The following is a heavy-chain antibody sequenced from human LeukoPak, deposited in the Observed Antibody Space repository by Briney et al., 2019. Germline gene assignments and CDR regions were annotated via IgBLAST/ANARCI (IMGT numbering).Heavy chain of an antibody. V-gene: IGHV4-34*01. CDR1: GGSFSGYY. CDR2: INHSGST. Sequence: WEPLSLTCAVYGGSFSGYYWRWIPQPPGKGLGGCGEINHSGSTNYNPSLKSRVTISVDTSKNQFSLKLSSVTAADAAEYDCVRGDWNYGKRGGFDYWGQGTLVTVSS. CDR3: VRGDWNYGKRGGFDY. J-gene: IGHJ4*02. D-gene: IGHD1-7*01.